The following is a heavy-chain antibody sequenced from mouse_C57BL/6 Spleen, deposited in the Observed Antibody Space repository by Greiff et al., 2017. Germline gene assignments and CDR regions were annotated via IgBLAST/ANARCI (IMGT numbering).Heavy chain of an antibody. J-gene: IGHJ3*01. CDR2: FYPGSGSI. V-gene: IGHV1-62-2*01. Sequence: VKLMESGAELVKPGASVKLSCKASGYTFTEYTIHWVKQRSGQGLEWIGWFYPGSGSIKYNEKFKDKATLTADKSSSTVYMELSRLTSEDSAVYFCARHEDPIYYDYDEAWFAYWGQGTLVTVSA. CDR1: GYTFTEYT. CDR3: ARHEDPIYYDYDEAWFAY. D-gene: IGHD2-4*01.